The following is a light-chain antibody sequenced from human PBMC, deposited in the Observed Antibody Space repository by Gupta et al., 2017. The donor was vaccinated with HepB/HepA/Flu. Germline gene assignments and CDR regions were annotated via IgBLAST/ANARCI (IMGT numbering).Light chain of an antibody. CDR2: CAT. CDR1: QRLVSASNKKNY. CDR3: QQYYYITLT. Sequence: DIVMTQSPDFLAVSLGERATINCKASQRLVSASNKKNYLTWYQQKSGHPPKLLINCATARESGVPERFSGSVSGPSFTLNISSLQAEDVAVYYCQQYYYITLTFGQGTKVEIK. J-gene: IGKJ4*01. V-gene: IGKV4-1*01.